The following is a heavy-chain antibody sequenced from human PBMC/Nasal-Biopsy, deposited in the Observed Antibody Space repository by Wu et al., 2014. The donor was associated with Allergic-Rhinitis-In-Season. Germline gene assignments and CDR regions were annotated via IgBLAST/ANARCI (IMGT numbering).Heavy chain of an antibody. CDR1: GGSFSGYY. D-gene: IGHD4-11*01. Sequence: TLSLTCAVYGGSFSGYYWSWIRQPAGKGLEWIGRIYTSGSTNYNPSLKSRVTMSLDTSKNQFSLKLSSVTAADTAVYSCAKHRHSQPVDYWGKGTLVTVSS. J-gene: IGHJ4*02. CDR2: IYTSGST. V-gene: IGHV4-59*10. CDR3: AKHRHSQPVDY.